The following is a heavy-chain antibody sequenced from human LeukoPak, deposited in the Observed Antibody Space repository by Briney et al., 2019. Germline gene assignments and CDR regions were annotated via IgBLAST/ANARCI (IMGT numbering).Heavy chain of an antibody. CDR1: GYTFTGYY. D-gene: IGHD3-22*01. V-gene: IGHV1-2*02. CDR2: INPNSGGT. CDR3: AGGNNYYDSSGFPDYYFDY. Sequence: ASVKVSCKASGYTFTGYYMHWVRQAPGQGLEWMGWINPNSGGTNYAQKFQGRVTMTRDTSISTAYMELSRLRSDDTAVYYCAGGNNYYDSSGFPDYYFDYWGQGTLVTVSS. J-gene: IGHJ4*02.